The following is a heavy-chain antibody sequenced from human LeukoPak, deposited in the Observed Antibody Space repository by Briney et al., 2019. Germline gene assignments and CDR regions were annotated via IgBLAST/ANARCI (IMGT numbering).Heavy chain of an antibody. CDR1: GGTFSSYA. J-gene: IGHJ4*02. Sequence: SVKVSCKASGGTFSSYAISWVRQAPGQGLEWMGRIIPIFGTANYAQKFQARVTITTDESTSTAYMELSSLRSEDTAVYYCARARKRYSSSWYFDYWGQGTLVTVSS. CDR2: IIPIFGTA. D-gene: IGHD6-13*01. V-gene: IGHV1-69*05. CDR3: ARARKRYSSSWYFDY.